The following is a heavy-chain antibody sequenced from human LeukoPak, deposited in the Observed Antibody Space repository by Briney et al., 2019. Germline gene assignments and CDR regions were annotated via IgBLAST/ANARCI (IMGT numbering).Heavy chain of an antibody. CDR3: AKLSIAAAGQIDY. D-gene: IGHD6-13*01. Sequence: GGSLRLSCAASGFTFSSYGMSWIRQAPGKGLEWVSAISGSGGSTYYADSVKGRFTISRDNSKNTLYLQMNSLRAEDTAVYYCAKLSIAAAGQIDYWGQGTLVTVSS. CDR1: GFTFSSYG. J-gene: IGHJ4*02. CDR2: ISGSGGST. V-gene: IGHV3-23*01.